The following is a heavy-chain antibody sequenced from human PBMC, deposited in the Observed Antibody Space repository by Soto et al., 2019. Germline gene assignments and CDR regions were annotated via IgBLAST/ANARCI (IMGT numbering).Heavy chain of an antibody. D-gene: IGHD2-2*01. Sequence: GESLKVCCADPGFTFSSYAMCWVRQAPGKGLEWVSAISGSGGSTYYADSVKGRFTISRDNSKNTLYLQMNSLRAEDTAVYYCAKDSRGRHDIVVVPAATSHFDYWGQGTLVTVSS. CDR2: ISGSGGST. J-gene: IGHJ4*02. CDR3: AKDSRGRHDIVVVPAATSHFDY. V-gene: IGHV3-23*01. CDR1: GFTFSSYA.